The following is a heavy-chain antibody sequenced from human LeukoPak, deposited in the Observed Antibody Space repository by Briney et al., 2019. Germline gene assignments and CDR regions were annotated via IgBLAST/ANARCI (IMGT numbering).Heavy chain of an antibody. CDR1: SGSISSSSYY. CDR2: IYYTGAT. CDR3: ARDETGVGATDH. Sequence: SETLSLTCTVSSGSISSSSYYWGWIRQPPGKGLEWIGTIYYTGATYYNPSLKSRVTMSVDTSKNQFSLKLSSVTAADTAVYYCARDETGVGATDHWGQGTLVTVSS. V-gene: IGHV4-39*07. J-gene: IGHJ4*02. D-gene: IGHD1-26*01.